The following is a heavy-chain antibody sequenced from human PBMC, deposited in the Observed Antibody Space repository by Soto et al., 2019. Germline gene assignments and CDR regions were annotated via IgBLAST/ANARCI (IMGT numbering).Heavy chain of an antibody. V-gene: IGHV4-59*01. J-gene: IGHJ4*02. CDR1: GGSISIYY. CDR2: ISYSGTT. Sequence: SETLSLTCTVSGGSISIYYWGWIRRPPGKGLEWIGHISYSGTTSYNPSLKSRVTISAVTSKNQFSLNLKSVTAADTAVYYCARSNDYGDSITYFDNWGQGTLVTVSS. D-gene: IGHD4-17*01. CDR3: ARSNDYGDSITYFDN.